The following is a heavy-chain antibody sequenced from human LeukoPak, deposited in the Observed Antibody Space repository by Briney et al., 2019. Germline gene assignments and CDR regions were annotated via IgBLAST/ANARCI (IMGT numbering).Heavy chain of an antibody. CDR3: ARSCTNGVCYTLGY. CDR2: INAGNGNT. V-gene: IGHV1-3*01. Sequence: ASVKVSCKASGYTFTSYAMHWVRQAPGQRLEWMGWINAGNGNTKYSQKFQGRVTITRDTSASTAYMELSSLSSEDTAVYYCARSCTNGVCYTLGYWGQGTLVTVSS. D-gene: IGHD2-8*01. CDR1: GYTFTSYA. J-gene: IGHJ4*02.